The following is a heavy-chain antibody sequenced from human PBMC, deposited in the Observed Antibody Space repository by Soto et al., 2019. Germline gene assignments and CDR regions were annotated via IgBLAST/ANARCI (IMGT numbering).Heavy chain of an antibody. Sequence: PGGSLRLSCAASGFIFSSYEMNWVRQAPGKGLEWVAYISPGGTMYYGDSVKGRFTISRDNDKNSLFLQMNSLRAEDTAVYYCARERHSSDFWSGYSYGMDVWGQGTTVTVSS. V-gene: IGHV3-48*03. CDR2: ISPGGTM. J-gene: IGHJ6*02. D-gene: IGHD3-3*01. CDR1: GFIFSSYE. CDR3: ARERHSSDFWSGYSYGMDV.